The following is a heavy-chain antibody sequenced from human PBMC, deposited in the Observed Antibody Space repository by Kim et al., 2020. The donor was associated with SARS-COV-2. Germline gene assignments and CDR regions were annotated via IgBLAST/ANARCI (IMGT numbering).Heavy chain of an antibody. CDR1: GFTFSTYT. D-gene: IGHD1-20*01. J-gene: IGHJ4*02. V-gene: IGHV3-48*04. CDR3: GRSEHGNNHVDY. Sequence: GGSLRLSCAVSGFTFSTYTMNWVRQAPGKGLEWISYISRSSETKYYADSVKGRFTISRDNAKNSLYLQMNGLRAEDTAVYYCGRSEHGNNHVDYWGQGTLVTVSS. CDR2: ISRSSETK.